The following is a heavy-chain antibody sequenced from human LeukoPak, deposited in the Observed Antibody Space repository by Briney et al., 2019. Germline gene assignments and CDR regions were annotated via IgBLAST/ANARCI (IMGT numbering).Heavy chain of an antibody. CDR3: ARDGPLWFGEFRYFDY. V-gene: IGHV1-2*02. CDR1: GYTFTGYY. Sequence: ASVKVSCKASGYTFTGYYMHWVRQAPGQGREWMGWINPNSGGTNYAQKFQGRVTMTRDTSISTAYMELSRLRSDDTAVYYCARDGPLWFGEFRYFDYWGQGTLVTVSS. J-gene: IGHJ4*02. D-gene: IGHD3-10*01. CDR2: INPNSGGT.